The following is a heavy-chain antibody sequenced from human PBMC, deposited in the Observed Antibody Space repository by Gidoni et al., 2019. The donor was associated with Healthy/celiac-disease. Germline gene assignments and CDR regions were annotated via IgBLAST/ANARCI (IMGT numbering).Heavy chain of an antibody. CDR1: GYTFTGYY. CDR2: INPNSGGT. Sequence: QVQLVQSGAEVKKPGASVKVSCKASGYTFTGYYMHWVRQAPGQGLEWMGWINPNSGGTNYAQKFQGRVTMTRDTSISTAYMELSRLRSDDTAVYYCARDLGSLWFGEFHKPGGYGMDVWGQGTTVTVSS. D-gene: IGHD3-10*01. V-gene: IGHV1-2*02. J-gene: IGHJ6*02. CDR3: ARDLGSLWFGEFHKPGGYGMDV.